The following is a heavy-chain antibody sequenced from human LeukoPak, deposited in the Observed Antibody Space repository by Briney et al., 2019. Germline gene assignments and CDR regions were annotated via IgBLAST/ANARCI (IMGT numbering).Heavy chain of an antibody. D-gene: IGHD3-16*01. Sequence: AGGSLRLSCASSGFTCSRYWLSWVRQAPGKGLDWVANIKQDGSAKYYGDSVEGRFTISRDNAKNSLYLQMNSLRAEDTAVYYCARWGGGFDYWGQGTLVTVSS. CDR2: IKQDGSAK. CDR3: ARWGGGFDY. V-gene: IGHV3-7*04. CDR1: GFTCSRYW. J-gene: IGHJ4*02.